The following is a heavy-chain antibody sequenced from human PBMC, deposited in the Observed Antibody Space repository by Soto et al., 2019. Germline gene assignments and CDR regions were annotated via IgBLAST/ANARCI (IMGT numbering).Heavy chain of an antibody. CDR3: ARGGESRDLRFLEWLLLDAFDI. V-gene: IGHV4-59*08. J-gene: IGHJ3*02. Sequence: QVQLQESGPGLVKPSETLSLTCTVSGGSISSYYWSWIRQPPGKGLEGIGYIYYSGSTNYNPSLKSRVTISVDTSKNQFSLKLSSVTAADTAVYYCARGGESRDLRFLEWLLLDAFDIWGQGTMVTVSS. CDR1: GGSISSYY. D-gene: IGHD3-3*01. CDR2: IYYSGST.